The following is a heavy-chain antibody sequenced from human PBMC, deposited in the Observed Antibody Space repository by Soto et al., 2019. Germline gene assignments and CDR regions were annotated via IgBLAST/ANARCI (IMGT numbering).Heavy chain of an antibody. CDR1: GDSVSSSYYY. J-gene: IGHJ6*02. D-gene: IGHD6-13*01. Sequence: QVQLQESGPGLVKPSETLSLTCTVSGDSVSSSYYYWGWIRQPPGKGLEWIGSIFYSGSTYYNPSLKSRLTISVDTSKTQFSLTLSSVTAADTAVYYCERRGSSRQISHYGMDVWGPGTTVTVSS. CDR2: IFYSGST. CDR3: ERRGSSRQISHYGMDV. V-gene: IGHV4-39*01.